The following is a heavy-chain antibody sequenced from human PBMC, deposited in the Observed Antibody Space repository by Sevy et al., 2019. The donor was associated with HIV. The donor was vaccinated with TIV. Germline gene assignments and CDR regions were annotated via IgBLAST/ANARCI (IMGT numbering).Heavy chain of an antibody. CDR3: AREGCTRPHDY. CDR2: NCFGGDTK. J-gene: IGHJ4*02. D-gene: IGHD2-8*01. V-gene: IGHV3-23*01. Sequence: GGSLILSCTASGFTFNIYTMSWVRHAPGKGLEWVSTNCFGGDTKNYADSVKGRFTISRDNSKRTVYLQMNSLRVEDSAVYWCAREGCTRPHDYWGQGTLVTVSS. CDR1: GFTFNIYT.